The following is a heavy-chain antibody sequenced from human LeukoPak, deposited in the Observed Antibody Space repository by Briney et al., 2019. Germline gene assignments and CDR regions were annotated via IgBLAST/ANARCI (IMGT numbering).Heavy chain of an antibody. CDR1: GGSVSSGGHY. CDR3: ANSAGVVLVPAAITY. J-gene: IGHJ4*02. V-gene: IGHV4-31*03. CDR2: IYYSGST. Sequence: SGTLSLTCTVSGGSVSSGGHYWSWIRQHPGKGLEWIGYIYYSGSTYYNPSLKSRITISVDTSKNQFSLKLSSVTAADTAVYYCANSAGVVLVPAAITYWGQGTLVTVSS. D-gene: IGHD2-2*01.